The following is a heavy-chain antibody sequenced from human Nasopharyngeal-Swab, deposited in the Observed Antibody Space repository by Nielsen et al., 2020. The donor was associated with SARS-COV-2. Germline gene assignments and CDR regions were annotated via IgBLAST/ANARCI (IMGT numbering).Heavy chain of an antibody. D-gene: IGHD6-6*01. V-gene: IGHV4-59*01. CDR3: ARALGSIAARPRFDP. CDR2: IYYSGST. J-gene: IGHJ5*02. Sequence: WIRQPPGKGLEWIGYIYYSGSTNYNPSLKSRVTISVDTSKNQFSLKLSSVTVADTAVYYCARALGSIAARPRFDPWGQGTLVTVSS.